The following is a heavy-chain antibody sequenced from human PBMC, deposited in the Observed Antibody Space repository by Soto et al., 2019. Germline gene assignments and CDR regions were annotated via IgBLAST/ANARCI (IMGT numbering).Heavy chain of an antibody. CDR3: ARGYQPPLDDFDY. D-gene: IGHD2-2*01. J-gene: IGHJ4*02. V-gene: IGHV1-69*02. CDR1: GGTFSSYT. Sequence: SVKVSCKASGGTFSSYTISWVRQAPGQGLEWMGRIIPILGIANYAQKFQGRVTITADKSTSTAYMELSSLRSEDTAVYYCARGYQPPLDDFDYWGQGTLVNVSS. CDR2: IIPILGIA.